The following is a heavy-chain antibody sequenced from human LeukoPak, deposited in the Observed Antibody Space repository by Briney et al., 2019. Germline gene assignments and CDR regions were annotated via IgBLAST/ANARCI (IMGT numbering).Heavy chain of an antibody. J-gene: IGHJ6*03. CDR1: GYSFTSHW. CDR3: AITNWRYLYYYYYMDV. Sequence: PGESLKISCRGFGYSFTSHWNGWVHQLSGEGVEWMVIIYHGGSDTKYSPSFEGPVTIPPDKSISTAYLQWSSLKTSDTAMYYRAITNWRYLYYYYYMDVWGKGTTVTVSS. V-gene: IGHV5-51*07. CDR2: IYHGGSDT. D-gene: IGHD1-26*01.